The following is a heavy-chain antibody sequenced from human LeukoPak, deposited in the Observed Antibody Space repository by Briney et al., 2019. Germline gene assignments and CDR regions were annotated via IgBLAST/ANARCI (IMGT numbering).Heavy chain of an antibody. D-gene: IGHD2-2*01. CDR1: XXIFXXXW. Sequence: ISXXASXXIFXXXWIAWXRQXPXXXXXXXXXXXXXDSDTRYSPSLQGQVTISAYKSTNTAYLQWSSLRASDTAMYYCARLGGCSSTSCYEGWFDPWGQGTLVTVSS. CDR3: ARLGGCSSTSCYEGWFDP. V-gene: IGHV5-51*01. J-gene: IGHJ5*02. CDR2: XXXXDSDT.